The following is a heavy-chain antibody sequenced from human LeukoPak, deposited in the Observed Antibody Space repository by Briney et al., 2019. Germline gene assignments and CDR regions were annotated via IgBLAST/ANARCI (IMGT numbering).Heavy chain of an antibody. CDR3: ARGGIAAAGPDY. Sequence: GGSLRLSCVPSGFTFSSYWMHWVRQAPGKGLVWVSVIYSGGSTYYADSVKGRFTISRDNSKNTLYLQMNSLRAEDTAVYYCARGGIAAAGPDYWGQGTLVTVSS. V-gene: IGHV3-53*01. J-gene: IGHJ4*02. CDR2: IYSGGST. D-gene: IGHD6-13*01. CDR1: GFTFSSYW.